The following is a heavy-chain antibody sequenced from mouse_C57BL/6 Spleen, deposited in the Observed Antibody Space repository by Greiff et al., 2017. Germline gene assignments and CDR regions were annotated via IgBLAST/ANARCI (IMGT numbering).Heavy chain of an antibody. J-gene: IGHJ4*01. CDR2: IWGGGST. CDR1: GFSLTSYG. V-gene: IGHV2-9*01. Sequence: VKLVESGPGLVAPSPSLSITCTVSGFSLTSYGVDWVRQPPGKGLEWLGVIWGGGSTNYNSALMSRLSISKDNSTSQVVLKMNSLQTYETAMYYCAKRNYGSSSAMDYGGQGTSVTVSS. CDR3: AKRNYGSSSAMDY. D-gene: IGHD1-1*01.